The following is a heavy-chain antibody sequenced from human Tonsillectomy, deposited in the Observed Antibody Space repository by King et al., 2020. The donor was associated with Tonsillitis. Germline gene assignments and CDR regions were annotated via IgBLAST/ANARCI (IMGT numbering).Heavy chain of an antibody. V-gene: IGHV2-5*02. CDR2: IYWDDDK. CDR1: GFSPSTSGVR. CDR3: AHRRRAVGFDP. Sequence: FTLKESGPTLVKPTQTLTLTCTFSGFSPSTSGVRVGWIRQPPGNALEWLALIYWDDDKRSSPSLNGRLTLTKDTSKNQVVLTMTNMDPVDTATYYCAHRRRAVGFDPWGQGTLVTVSS. J-gene: IGHJ5*02. D-gene: IGHD6-19*01.